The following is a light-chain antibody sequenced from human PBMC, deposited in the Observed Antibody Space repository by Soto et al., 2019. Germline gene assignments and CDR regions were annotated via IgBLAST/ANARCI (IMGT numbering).Light chain of an antibody. Sequence: EIVLTQSPCTLSLSPGDRATLSCRASQSVTNSYSAWYQRKADQAPRLLIYGASSRGTGIPDRFSGSGSGTDFSLTISRLEHEDFAVYYWQQYGALLLTFGGGTRVEMK. CDR2: GAS. CDR3: QQYGALLLT. J-gene: IGKJ4*01. CDR1: QSVTNSY. V-gene: IGKV3-20*01.